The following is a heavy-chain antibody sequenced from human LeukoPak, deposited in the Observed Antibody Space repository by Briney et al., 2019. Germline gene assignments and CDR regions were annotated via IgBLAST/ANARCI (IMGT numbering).Heavy chain of an antibody. Sequence: GGSLRLSCAASGFTFSDYYMNWIRQAPGKGLEWVSYISSSGSTIYYADSVKGRFTISRDNSKNTLYLQMNSLRAEDTAVYYCARARYYDSSGYAIDAFDIWGQGTMVTVSS. V-gene: IGHV3-11*04. CDR2: ISSSGSTI. CDR1: GFTFSDYY. D-gene: IGHD3-22*01. CDR3: ARARYYDSSGYAIDAFDI. J-gene: IGHJ3*02.